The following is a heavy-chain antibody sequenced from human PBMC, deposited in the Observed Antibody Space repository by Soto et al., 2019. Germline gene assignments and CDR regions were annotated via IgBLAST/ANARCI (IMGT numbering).Heavy chain of an antibody. CDR2: ISGSGGST. CDR3: ATLGDYLILFY. Sequence: GGSLRLSCAASGFTFSSYAMSWVRQAPGKGLEWVSAISGSGGSTYYADSVKGRFTISRDNSKNTLYLQMNSLRAEDTAVYYCATLGDYLILFYWGQGTLVTVSS. J-gene: IGHJ4*02. D-gene: IGHD4-17*01. CDR1: GFTFSSYA. V-gene: IGHV3-23*01.